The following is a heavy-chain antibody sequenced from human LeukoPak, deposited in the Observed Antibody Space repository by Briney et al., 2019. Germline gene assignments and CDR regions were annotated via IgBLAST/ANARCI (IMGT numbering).Heavy chain of an antibody. CDR3: ARERGTHGSGSYPFDY. CDR1: GFTFSSYG. D-gene: IGHD3-10*01. J-gene: IGHJ4*02. V-gene: IGHV3-33*01. CDR2: IWYDGSNK. Sequence: GGSLRLSCAASGFTFSSYGMHWVRQAPGKGLEWVAVIWYDGSNKYYVDSVKGRFTISRDNSKNTLYLQMNSLRAKDTAVYYCARERGTHGSGSYPFDYWGQGTLVTAST.